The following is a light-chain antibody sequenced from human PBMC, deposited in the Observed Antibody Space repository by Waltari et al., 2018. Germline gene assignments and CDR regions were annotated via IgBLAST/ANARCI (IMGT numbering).Light chain of an antibody. CDR2: DVS. CDR1: SSAVGGYYF. V-gene: IGLV2-11*01. CDR3: CSYAGSYTFVV. J-gene: IGLJ2*01. Sequence: SALTQPRSVSGSPGPSVTISCPGTSSAVGGYYFVSWYQPHPGKAPKLMIYDVSKRPSGVPDRFSGSKSGNTASLTISGLQAEDEADYYCCSYAGSYTFVVFGGGTKLTVL.